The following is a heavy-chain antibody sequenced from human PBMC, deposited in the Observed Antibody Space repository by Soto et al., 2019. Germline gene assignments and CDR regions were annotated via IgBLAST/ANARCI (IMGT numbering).Heavy chain of an antibody. Sequence: ASVKVSCKASGGTFSSYTISWVRQAPGQGLEWMGRIIPILGIANYAQKFQGRVTITADKSTSTAYMELSSLRSEDTAVYYCARGRVLRYFDWLYYFDYWGQGTLVTVSS. J-gene: IGHJ4*02. CDR3: ARGRVLRYFDWLYYFDY. CDR2: IIPILGIA. V-gene: IGHV1-69*02. D-gene: IGHD3-9*01. CDR1: GGTFSSYT.